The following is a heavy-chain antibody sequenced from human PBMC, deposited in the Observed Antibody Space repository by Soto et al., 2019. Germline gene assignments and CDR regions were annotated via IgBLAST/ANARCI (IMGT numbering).Heavy chain of an antibody. D-gene: IGHD3-10*01. CDR3: ARAAPELGWFGELSRMAHDY. Sequence: QVQLQESGPGLVKPSETLSLTCTVSGGSISSYYWSWIRQPPGKGLEWIGYIYYSGSTNYNPSLKSRGIISVDTAKNQFSLKLSAVTAADTAVYYCARAAPELGWFGELSRMAHDYWGQGTLVTVSS. CDR1: GGSISSYY. V-gene: IGHV4-59*01. J-gene: IGHJ4*02. CDR2: IYYSGST.